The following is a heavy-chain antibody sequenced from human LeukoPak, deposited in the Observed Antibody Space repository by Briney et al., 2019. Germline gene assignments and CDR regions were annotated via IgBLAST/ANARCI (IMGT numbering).Heavy chain of an antibody. J-gene: IGHJ4*02. CDR3: AKGSYYDSSGSFYFDY. CDR2: ISYDGSNK. Sequence: GVLRLSCAASGFTFSSYGMHWVRQAPGKGLEWVALISYDGSNKYYADSVKGRFTISRDNSKNTLYLQMNSLRAEDTAAYYCAKGSYYDSSGSFYFDYWGQGTLVTVSS. CDR1: GFTFSSYG. V-gene: IGHV3-30*18. D-gene: IGHD3-22*01.